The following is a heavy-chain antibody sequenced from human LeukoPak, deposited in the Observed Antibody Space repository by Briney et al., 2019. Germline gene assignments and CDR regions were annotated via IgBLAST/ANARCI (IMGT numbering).Heavy chain of an antibody. Sequence: GGSLRLSCAASGFTLSSNYMSWVRQAPGKGLEWVSVIYSGGSTYYAGSVKGRFTISRHNSKNTLYLQMNSLRAEDTAVYYCATERIAAAGTWYYYYGMDVWGQGTTVTVSS. CDR3: ATERIAAAGTWYYYYGMDV. V-gene: IGHV3-53*04. CDR1: GFTLSSNY. J-gene: IGHJ6*02. CDR2: IYSGGST. D-gene: IGHD6-13*01.